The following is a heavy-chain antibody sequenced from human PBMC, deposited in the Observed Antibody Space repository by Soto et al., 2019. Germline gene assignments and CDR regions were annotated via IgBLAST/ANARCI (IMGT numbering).Heavy chain of an antibody. CDR1: GGSISSGGYY. CDR2: IYYSGST. J-gene: IGHJ3*02. V-gene: IGHV4-31*03. Sequence: SETLSLTCTVSGGSISSGGYYWSWIRQHPGKGLEWIGYIYYSGSTYYNPSLKSRVTTSVDTSKNQFSLKLSSVTAADTAVYYCARAKYYYDSSGYYGPDAFDIWGQGTMVTVSS. CDR3: ARAKYYYDSSGYYGPDAFDI. D-gene: IGHD3-22*01.